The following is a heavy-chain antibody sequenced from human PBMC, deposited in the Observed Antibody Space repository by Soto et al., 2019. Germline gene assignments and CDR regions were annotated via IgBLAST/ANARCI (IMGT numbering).Heavy chain of an antibody. CDR1: GFPFISYI. V-gene: IGHV3-48*02. Sequence: VGFLRLSCASSGFPFISYIMNWVSPAPGKGLEWVSYISSSSSTIYYADSVKGRFTISRDNAKNSLYLQMNSLRDEDTAVYYCARDGFGVVSDPYYYGMDGWGQGNTVTVS. D-gene: IGHD3-3*01. CDR2: ISSSSSTI. CDR3: ARDGFGVVSDPYYYGMDG. J-gene: IGHJ6*02.